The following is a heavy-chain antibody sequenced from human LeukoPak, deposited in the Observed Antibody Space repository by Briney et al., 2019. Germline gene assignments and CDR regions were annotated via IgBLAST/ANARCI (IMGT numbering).Heavy chain of an antibody. CDR2: IKQDGSEK. D-gene: IGHD4-17*01. CDR1: GFTFSSYW. J-gene: IGHJ3*02. CDR3: AREDRLRRKAFDI. Sequence: GGSLRLSCAASGFTFSSYWMSWVRQAPGKGLEWVANIKQDGSEKYYVDSVKGRFAISRDNAKNSLYLQMNSLRAEDTAVYYCAREDRLRRKAFDIWGQGTMVTVSS. V-gene: IGHV3-7*01.